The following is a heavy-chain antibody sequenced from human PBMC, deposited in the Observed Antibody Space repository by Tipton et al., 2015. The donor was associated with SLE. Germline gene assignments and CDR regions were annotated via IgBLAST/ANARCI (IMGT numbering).Heavy chain of an antibody. J-gene: IGHJ6*02. Sequence: GSLRLSCAASGFTFSSYAMHWVRQAPGKGLEYVSAISSNGGSTYYANSVKGRFTISRDNSKNTLYLQMGSLRAEDMAVYYCARGEWEHTYYYYYGMDVWGQGTTVTVSS. CDR1: GFTFSSYA. CDR2: ISSNGGST. CDR3: ARGEWEHTYYYYYGMDV. D-gene: IGHD1-26*01. V-gene: IGHV3-64*01.